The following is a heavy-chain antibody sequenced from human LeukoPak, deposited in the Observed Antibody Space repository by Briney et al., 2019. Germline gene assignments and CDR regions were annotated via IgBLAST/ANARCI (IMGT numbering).Heavy chain of an antibody. D-gene: IGHD3-22*01. CDR1: GFTFSSYT. CDR3: AKDSQTYYYDSSGYPYAFDI. J-gene: IGHJ3*02. Sequence: GGSLRLSCAASGFTFSSYTMSWVRQAPGKGLEWVSTISGSGGSTYYADSVKGRLTISRDNSKNTLYLQMNSLRAEDTAVYYCAKDSQTYYYDSSGYPYAFDIWGQGTMVTVSS. CDR2: ISGSGGST. V-gene: IGHV3-23*01.